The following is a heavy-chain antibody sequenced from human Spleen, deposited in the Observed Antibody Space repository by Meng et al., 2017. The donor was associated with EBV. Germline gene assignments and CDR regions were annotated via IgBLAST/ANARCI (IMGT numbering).Heavy chain of an antibody. Sequence: QVQLVQAGGEKKRPGASWKVSCKTSHYTFTDYHINWVRQAPGQGLEWMGCISTFNGGTKFAERFRGRLSMTTDTSTATAYMELRSLRSDDTAVYFCARDGPGYGYFDFWGQGSLVTVSS. CDR2: ISTFNGGT. J-gene: IGHJ4*02. V-gene: IGHV1-18*01. CDR1: HYTFTDYH. CDR3: ARDGPGYGYFDF. D-gene: IGHD1-1*01.